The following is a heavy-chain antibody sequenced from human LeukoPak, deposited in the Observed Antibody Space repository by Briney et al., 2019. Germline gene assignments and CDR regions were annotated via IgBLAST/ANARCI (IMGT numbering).Heavy chain of an antibody. J-gene: IGHJ6*02. CDR2: ISWNSGSI. CDR3: AKDLSASELLWFGELIDYYYGMDV. D-gene: IGHD3-10*01. CDR1: GFTFDDYA. V-gene: IGHV3-9*01. Sequence: GRSLRLSCAASGFTFDDYAMHWVRQAPGKGLEWVSCISWNSGSIGYADSVKGRFTISRDNAKNSLYLQMNSLRAEDTALYYCAKDLSASELLWFGELIDYYYGMDVWGQGTTVTVSS.